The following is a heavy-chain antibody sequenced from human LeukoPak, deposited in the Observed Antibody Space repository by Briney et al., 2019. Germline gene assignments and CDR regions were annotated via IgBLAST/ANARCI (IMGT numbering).Heavy chain of an antibody. D-gene: IGHD5-18*01. CDR3: ARRGYSYGYRFDP. V-gene: IGHV4-31*03. J-gene: IGHJ5*02. CDR2: IYYSGST. CDR1: GGSISSGGYY. Sequence: SQTLSLTCTVSGGSISSGGYYWSWIRQHPGKGLEWIGYIYYSGSTYYNPSLKSRVTISVDTSKNQFSLKLSSVTAADTAVYYCARRGYSYGYRFDPWGQGTLVTVSS.